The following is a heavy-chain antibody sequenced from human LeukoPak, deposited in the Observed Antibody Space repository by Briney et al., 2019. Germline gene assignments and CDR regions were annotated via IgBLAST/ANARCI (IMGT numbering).Heavy chain of an antibody. V-gene: IGHV4-4*02. D-gene: IGHD6-13*01. J-gene: IGHJ4*02. CDR3: ASLAAAGRAPFDY. CDR2: IYHSGST. Sequence: SETLSLTCAVSGGSISSSNWWSWVRPPPGKGLEWIGEIYHSGSTNYNPSLKSRVTISVDKSKNQFSLKLSSVTAADTAVYYCASLAAAGRAPFDYWGQGTLVTVSS. CDR1: GGSISSSNW.